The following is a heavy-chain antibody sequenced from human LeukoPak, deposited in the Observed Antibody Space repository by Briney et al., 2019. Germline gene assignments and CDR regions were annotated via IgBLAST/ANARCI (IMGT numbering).Heavy chain of an antibody. D-gene: IGHD2-2*01. CDR1: GGSVSSGSYY. Sequence: SETLSLTCTVSGGSVSSGSYYWSWIRQPPGKGLEWIGYIYYSGSTNYNPSLKSRVTISVDTSKNQFSLKLSSVTAADTAVYYCAGEDCSSTSCYGFDYWGQGTLVTVSS. CDR2: IYYSGST. J-gene: IGHJ4*02. CDR3: AGEDCSSTSCYGFDY. V-gene: IGHV4-61*01.